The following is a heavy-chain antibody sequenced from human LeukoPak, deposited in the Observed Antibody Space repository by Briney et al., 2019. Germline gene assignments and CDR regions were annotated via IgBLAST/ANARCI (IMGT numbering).Heavy chain of an antibody. V-gene: IGHV3-7*01. CDR1: GFIFRSYW. CDR3: ASDRDYYDSTGYLFDY. Sequence: GGSLRLSCEGSGFIFRSYWMTWVRQAPGKGLEWVANINQDGSEKNYVDSVKGRFTISRDNAKNSMYLQMNSLRAEDTGVYYCASDRDYYDSTGYLFDYWGQGTLVTVSS. J-gene: IGHJ4*02. CDR2: INQDGSEK. D-gene: IGHD3-22*01.